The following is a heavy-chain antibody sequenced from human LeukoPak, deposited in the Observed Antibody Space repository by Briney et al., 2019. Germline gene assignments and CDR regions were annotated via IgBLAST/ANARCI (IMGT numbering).Heavy chain of an antibody. V-gene: IGHV3-30-3*01. J-gene: IGHJ3*02. Sequence: GGSLRLSCAASGFTFSSYAMHWVRQAPGKGLEWVTVISYDGSNKYYADSVKGRFTISRDNSKNTLYLQMNSLRAEDTAVYYCARSSAVGAFDIWGQGTMVTVSS. CDR1: GFTFSSYA. CDR3: ARSSAVGAFDI. CDR2: ISYDGSNK.